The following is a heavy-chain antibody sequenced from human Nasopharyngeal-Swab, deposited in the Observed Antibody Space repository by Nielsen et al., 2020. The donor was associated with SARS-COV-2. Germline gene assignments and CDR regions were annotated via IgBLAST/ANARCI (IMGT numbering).Heavy chain of an antibody. V-gene: IGHV3-23*01. Sequence: WIRQPPGKGLEWVSTISGSGGGTYYADSVKGRYAIPRDNSKNTLYVQMNSLRAEDTAVYYCAKEGGMRRYCSTSRCYATLFCDFWGQGTLVTVSS. D-gene: IGHD2-2*01. J-gene: IGHJ4*02. CDR3: AKEGGMRRYCSTSRCYATLFCDF. CDR2: ISGSGGGT.